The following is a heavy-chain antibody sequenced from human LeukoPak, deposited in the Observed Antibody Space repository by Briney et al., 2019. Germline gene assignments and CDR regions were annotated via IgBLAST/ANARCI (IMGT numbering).Heavy chain of an antibody. D-gene: IGHD3-9*01. CDR1: GYTFNDYY. Sequence: ASVTVSCMTSGYTFNDYYLHWVRQAPGQGLEWMGWINPNSGRTNYPSKFQGRVTLTTDTSISTAYMELSSLISGDTALYYCARDSSDVLTGYYHFWGQGTLVTVSS. V-gene: IGHV1-2*02. CDR2: INPNSGRT. J-gene: IGHJ4*02. CDR3: ARDSSDVLTGYYHF.